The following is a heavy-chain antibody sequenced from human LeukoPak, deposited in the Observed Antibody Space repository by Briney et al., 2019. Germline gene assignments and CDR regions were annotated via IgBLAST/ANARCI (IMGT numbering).Heavy chain of an antibody. CDR3: ARDGEGYSSGWYGY. J-gene: IGHJ4*02. D-gene: IGHD6-13*01. Sequence: GGSLRLSCAASGFTFSDYYMSWIRQAPGKGLEWVSYISSSSSPKNYADSVKGRFTISRDNAKNLVFLQMNSLRAEDTAVYYCARDGEGYSSGWYGYWGQGTLVTVSS. V-gene: IGHV3-11*06. CDR2: ISSSSSPK. CDR1: GFTFSDYY.